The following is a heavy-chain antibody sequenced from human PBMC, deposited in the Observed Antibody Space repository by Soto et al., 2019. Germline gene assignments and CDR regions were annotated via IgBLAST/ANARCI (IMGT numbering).Heavy chain of an antibody. Sequence: QITLKESGPTLVKPTQTLTLTCTFSGFSLSTSGMGVGWIRQPPGKALEWLAVIYWDDDKQYRQSLRSRLTITKDTSKSQVFLTMTNVDPEDTATYYCAHLICRGINHYFDYWGQGSLVTVSS. CDR1: GFSLSTSGMG. CDR3: AHLICRGINHYFDY. J-gene: IGHJ4*02. V-gene: IGHV2-5*02. CDR2: IYWDDDK. D-gene: IGHD2-21*01.